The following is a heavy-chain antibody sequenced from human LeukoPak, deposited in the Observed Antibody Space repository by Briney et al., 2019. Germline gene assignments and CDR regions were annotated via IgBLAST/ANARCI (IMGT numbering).Heavy chain of an antibody. Sequence: PGGSLRLSCTASGFTFNYYTMGWVRQAPGTGLEWVSDISETGRATYYADSVRGRFTISRDNSQNTLHLQMNYLRAEDTAVYYCAKASVGGSAYDIWRQGRMLSV. V-gene: IGHV3-23*01. D-gene: IGHD1-26*01. J-gene: IGHJ3*02. CDR2: ISETGRAT. CDR3: AKASVGGSAYDI. CDR1: GFTFNYYT.